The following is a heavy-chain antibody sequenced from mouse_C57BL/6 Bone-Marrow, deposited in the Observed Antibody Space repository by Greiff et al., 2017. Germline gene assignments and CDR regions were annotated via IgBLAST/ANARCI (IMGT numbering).Heavy chain of an antibody. Sequence: QVQLQQSGAELARPGASVKLSCKASGYTFTSYGISWVKQRTGQGLEWIGEIYPRSGNTYYNEKLKGKATLTADKSSSTAYMELRSLTSEDSAVYFCVYYYGSSYWYFDVWGTGTTVTVSS. CDR2: IYPRSGNT. J-gene: IGHJ1*03. V-gene: IGHV1-81*01. CDR1: GYTFTSYG. D-gene: IGHD1-1*01. CDR3: VYYYGSSYWYFDV.